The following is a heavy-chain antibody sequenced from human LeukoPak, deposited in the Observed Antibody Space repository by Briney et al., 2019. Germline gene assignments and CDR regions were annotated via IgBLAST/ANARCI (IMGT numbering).Heavy chain of an antibody. Sequence: GGSLRLSCAASGFSFSTYGMHWVRQAPGKGLEWVAMIWYDASGQHYADSVKGRFTISRDTSKNTLYLQMNSLRAEDTAVYFCARDSLYDDDGYYHYFDYWGQGTLVTVSS. D-gene: IGHD3-22*01. V-gene: IGHV3-33*01. CDR3: ARDSLYDDDGYYHYFDY. CDR2: IWYDASGQ. J-gene: IGHJ4*02. CDR1: GFSFSTYG.